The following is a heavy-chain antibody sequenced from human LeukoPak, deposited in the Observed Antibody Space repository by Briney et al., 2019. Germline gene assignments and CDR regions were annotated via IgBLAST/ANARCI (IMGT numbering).Heavy chain of an antibody. Sequence: PSETLSLTCAVYGGPFIDYYWSWLRQPPGKGLEWIGEIDHSGSTTYNPSLKSRVTISVDTSKNQFSLKLNSVTAADTAVYYCARGFSHWGQGTLVTVSS. D-gene: IGHD3-3*01. CDR2: IDHSGST. J-gene: IGHJ4*02. CDR3: ARGFSH. CDR1: GGPFIDYY. V-gene: IGHV4-34*01.